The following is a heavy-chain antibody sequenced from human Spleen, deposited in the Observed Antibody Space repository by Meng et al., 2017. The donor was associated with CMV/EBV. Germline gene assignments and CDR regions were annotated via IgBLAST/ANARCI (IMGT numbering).Heavy chain of an antibody. Sequence: VPLQESAPGLVKPSETRSLTCTVSGGSISSYYWGWIRQPAGKGLEWIGRIYTSGSTNYNPSLKSRVTMSVDTSKNQFSLKLSSVTAADTAVYYCAREGRYSSSPTDYWGQGTLVTVSS. V-gene: IGHV4-4*07. CDR2: IYTSGST. D-gene: IGHD6-6*01. CDR1: GGSISSYY. CDR3: AREGRYSSSPTDY. J-gene: IGHJ4*02.